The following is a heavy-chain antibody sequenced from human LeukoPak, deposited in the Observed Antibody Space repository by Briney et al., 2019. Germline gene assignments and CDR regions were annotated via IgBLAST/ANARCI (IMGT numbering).Heavy chain of an antibody. D-gene: IGHD2-2*01. V-gene: IGHV4-39*01. CDR2: IYYSGST. Sequence: TSETLSLTCTVSGGSISSSSYYWGWIRQPPGKGLEWIGSIYYSGSTYYNPSLKSRVTISVDTSKNQFSLKLSSVTAADTAVYYCVCHQLDYYYYGMDVWGQGTTVTVSS. CDR3: VCHQLDYYYYGMDV. CDR1: GGSISSSSYY. J-gene: IGHJ6*02.